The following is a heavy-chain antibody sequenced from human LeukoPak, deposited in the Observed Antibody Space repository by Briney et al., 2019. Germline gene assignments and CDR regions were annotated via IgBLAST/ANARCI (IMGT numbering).Heavy chain of an antibody. D-gene: IGHD3-16*01. CDR3: AREDVGGDPGY. Sequence: SETLSLTCTVSGGSISSYYWSWIRQPPGKGLEWIGYIYYSGSTNYNPSLKSRVTISVDTSKNQFSLKLSSVTAADTAVYYCAREDVGGDPGYWGQGTLVTVSS. V-gene: IGHV4-59*12. J-gene: IGHJ4*02. CDR1: GGSISSYY. CDR2: IYYSGST.